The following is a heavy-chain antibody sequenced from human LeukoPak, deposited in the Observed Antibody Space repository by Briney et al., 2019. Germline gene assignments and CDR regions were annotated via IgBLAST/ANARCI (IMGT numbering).Heavy chain of an antibody. V-gene: IGHV3-30*02. CDR1: GFTFSSYG. CDR2: IRYDGSNK. CDR3: AIALRFLEWLDYYYMDV. Sequence: GGSLRLSCAASGFTFSSYGMHWVRQAPGKGLEWVAFIRYDGSNKYYADSVKGRFTISRDNSKNTLYLQMNSLRAEDTAVYYCAIALRFLEWLDYYYMDVWGKGTTVTVSS. J-gene: IGHJ6*03. D-gene: IGHD3-3*01.